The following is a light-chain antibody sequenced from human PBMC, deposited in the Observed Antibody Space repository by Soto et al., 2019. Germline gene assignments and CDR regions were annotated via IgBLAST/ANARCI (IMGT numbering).Light chain of an antibody. J-gene: IGKJ2*01. CDR2: AES. Sequence: DIQMTQSPSALSASVGDRVTITCRARQGISNYLAWYQQKPGKVPKLMIYAESTLQSGVPSRFSGSASGTDFTINISSLQPADVATYSCQTYISAPLTFGQRNKLAIK. V-gene: IGKV1-27*01. CDR3: QTYISAPLT. CDR1: QGISNY.